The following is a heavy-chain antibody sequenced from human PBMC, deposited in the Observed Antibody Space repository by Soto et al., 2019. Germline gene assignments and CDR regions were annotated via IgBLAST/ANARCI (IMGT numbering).Heavy chain of an antibody. D-gene: IGHD1-26*01. CDR2: FDPEDGET. CDR3: AAKIVGATTSPLDY. CDR1: GYTLTELS. Sequence: ASVKVSCKVSGYTLTELSMHCVRQAPGKGLEWMGGFDPEDGETIYAQKFQGRVTMTEDTSTDTAYMELSSLRSEDTAVYYCAAKIVGATTSPLDYWCQGTLVTVSS. J-gene: IGHJ4*02. V-gene: IGHV1-24*01.